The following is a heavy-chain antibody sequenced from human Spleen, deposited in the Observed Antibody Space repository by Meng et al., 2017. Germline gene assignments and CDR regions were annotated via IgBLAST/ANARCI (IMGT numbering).Heavy chain of an antibody. CDR3: ATGSSETFGPDAFNI. V-gene: IGHV1-2*02. D-gene: IGHD1-26*01. CDR1: GYTFTGYY. J-gene: IGHJ3*02. Sequence: ASVKVSCKASGYTFTGYYMHWVRQAPGQGLEWMGWINPRSGGTDYAQNFQGRVTLTRDTSISTAYMEVSSLGSGDTGVYYCATGSSETFGPDAFNIWGQGTVVTVSS. CDR2: INPRSGGT.